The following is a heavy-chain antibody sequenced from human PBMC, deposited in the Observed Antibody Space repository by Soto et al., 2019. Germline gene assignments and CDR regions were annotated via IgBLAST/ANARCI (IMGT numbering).Heavy chain of an antibody. V-gene: IGHV4-30-4*01. CDR3: GRDLTSNANCIDP. CDR2: IYYTGKT. D-gene: IGHD2-2*01. CDR1: GDYIHVGGYY. Sequence: SETLSLTCSVSGDYIHVGGYYWTWIRQRPGKGLEWMGYIYYTGKTYYNPSLESRLTMSVDRSKNQFSLRLASVTAADTAVYFCGRDLTSNANCIDPWGQGTLVTVSS. J-gene: IGHJ5*02.